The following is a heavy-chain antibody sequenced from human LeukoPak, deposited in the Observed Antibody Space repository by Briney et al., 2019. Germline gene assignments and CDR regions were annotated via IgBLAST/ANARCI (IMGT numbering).Heavy chain of an antibody. V-gene: IGHV4-59*08. J-gene: IGHJ4*02. CDR3: ARQDNKFYYSDY. CDR1: NYSLKRGYY. D-gene: IGHD2-15*01. Sequence: SETLSLTCSVSNYSLKRGYYWSWIRQPPGKGLEWIGYIYYSGSTNYNPSLRSRVTISVDTSKNQFSLKLSSVTAADTAVYYCARQDNKFYYSDYWGQGTLVTVSS. CDR2: IYYSGST.